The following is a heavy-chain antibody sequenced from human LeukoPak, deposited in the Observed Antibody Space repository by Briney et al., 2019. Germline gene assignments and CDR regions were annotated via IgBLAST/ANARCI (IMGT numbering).Heavy chain of an antibody. D-gene: IGHD2-2*01. J-gene: IGHJ6*02. CDR3: ARVPCSSTSCYPFYYYYGMDV. CDR1: GHTFTSYD. V-gene: IGHV1-18*01. CDR2: ISAYNGNT. Sequence: GASVKVSCKASGHTFTSYDINWVRQAPGQGLEWMGWISAYNGNTNYAQKLQGRVTMTTDTSTSTAYMELRSLRSDDTAVYYCARVPCSSTSCYPFYYYYGMDVWGQGTTVTVSS.